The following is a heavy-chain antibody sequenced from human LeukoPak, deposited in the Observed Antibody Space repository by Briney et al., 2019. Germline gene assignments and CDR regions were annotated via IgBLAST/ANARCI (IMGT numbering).Heavy chain of an antibody. CDR3: ARDLSKYYYGSGSYYYY. CDR1: GYTFTIDG. D-gene: IGHD3-10*01. J-gene: IGHJ4*02. Sequence: ASVKVSCEASGYTFTIDGISWGRQAPGQGLEWMGWISAYNGNTNYAQKLQGRVTMTTDTSTSTAYMELRSLRSDDTAVYYCARDLSKYYYGSGSYYYYWGQGTLVTVSS. CDR2: ISAYNGNT. V-gene: IGHV1-18*01.